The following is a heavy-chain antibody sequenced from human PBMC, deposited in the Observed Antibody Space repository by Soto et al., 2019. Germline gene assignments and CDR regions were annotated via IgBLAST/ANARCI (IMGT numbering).Heavy chain of an antibody. Sequence: QVQLVQSGAEVKKPGSSVKVSCKASGGTFSSYAISWVRQAPGQGLEWMGGIITIFGTANYAQKFQGRVTITADESTSTAYMELSSLRSEDTAVYYCAILPLVVVPAADNWFDPWGQGTLVTVSS. D-gene: IGHD2-2*01. CDR3: AILPLVVVPAADNWFDP. CDR2: IITIFGTA. CDR1: GGTFSSYA. J-gene: IGHJ5*02. V-gene: IGHV1-69*01.